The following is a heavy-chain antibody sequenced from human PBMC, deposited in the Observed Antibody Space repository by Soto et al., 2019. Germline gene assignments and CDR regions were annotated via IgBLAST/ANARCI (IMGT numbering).Heavy chain of an antibody. D-gene: IGHD3-22*01. Sequence: QVQLQQWGAGLLKPSETLSLTCAVSGGSFSGYYWSWIRQPPGKGLEWLGEINDGGSSNYKPSLRSRVTIPVDPSKNQFSLGMSSVTAADTAIFSCAGVRSSAGLIAYNWFDPWGQGTLVTVSS. CDR1: GGSFSGYY. CDR3: AGVRSSAGLIAYNWFDP. V-gene: IGHV4-34*01. J-gene: IGHJ5*02. CDR2: INDGGSS.